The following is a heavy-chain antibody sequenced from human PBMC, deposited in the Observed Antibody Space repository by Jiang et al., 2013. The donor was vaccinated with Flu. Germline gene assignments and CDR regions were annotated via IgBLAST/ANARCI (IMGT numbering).Heavy chain of an antibody. J-gene: IGHJ5*02. CDR3: ARQRSGYGYWFDP. V-gene: IGHV1-46*01. Sequence: SGAEVKKPGASVKVSCKASGYTFTSYYMHWVRQAPGQGLEWMGIINPSGGSTSYAQKFQGRVTMTRDTSTSTVYMELSSLKASDTAMYYCARQRSGYGYWFDPWGQGTLVTVSS. CDR2: INPSGGST. CDR1: GYTFTSYY. D-gene: IGHD6-19*01.